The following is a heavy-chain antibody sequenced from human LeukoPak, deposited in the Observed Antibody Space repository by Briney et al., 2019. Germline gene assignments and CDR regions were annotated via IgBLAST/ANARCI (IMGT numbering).Heavy chain of an antibody. CDR1: GGSISSSSYY. CDR2: IYYSGST. V-gene: IGHV4-39*01. D-gene: IGHD1-7*01. J-gene: IGHJ4*02. Sequence: SETLSLTCTVSGGSISSSSYYWGWIRQPPGKGLEWIGSIYYSGSTYYNPSLKSRVTISVDTSKSQFSLKLSSVTAADTAVYYCAGAENWNYPIVDYWGQGTLVTVSS. CDR3: AGAENWNYPIVDY.